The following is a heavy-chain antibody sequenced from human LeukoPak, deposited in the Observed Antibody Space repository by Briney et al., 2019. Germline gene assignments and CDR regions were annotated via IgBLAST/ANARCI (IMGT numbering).Heavy chain of an antibody. CDR3: ATGKVDIPEESDYYYGMDV. Sequence: GASVKVSCKVSGYTLTELSMHWVRQAPGKGLEWMGGFDPEDGETIYAQKFQGRVTMTEDTSTDTAYMELSSLRSEDTAVYYCATGKVDIPEESDYYYGMDVWGQGTTVTVSS. J-gene: IGHJ6*02. CDR1: GYTLTELS. CDR2: FDPEDGET. D-gene: IGHD5-12*01. V-gene: IGHV1-24*01.